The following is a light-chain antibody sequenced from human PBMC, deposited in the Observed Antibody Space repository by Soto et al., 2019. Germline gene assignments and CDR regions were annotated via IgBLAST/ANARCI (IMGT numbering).Light chain of an antibody. CDR2: GDN. CDR1: GSSIGTNT. V-gene: IGLV1-44*01. J-gene: IGLJ2*01. Sequence: QSVLTQPPSASGTPGQRVTISCSGSGSSIGTNTVNWYRQLPGTAPKLLIYGDNQRPSGIPERFSGSNSGNTATLTISRVEAGDEADYYCQVWDSSSDHRIFGGGTKLTVL. CDR3: QVWDSSSDHRI.